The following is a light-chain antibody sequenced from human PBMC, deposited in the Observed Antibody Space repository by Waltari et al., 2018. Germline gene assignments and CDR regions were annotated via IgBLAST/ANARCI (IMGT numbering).Light chain of an antibody. CDR2: KAS. J-gene: IGKJ4*01. V-gene: IGKV1-5*03. Sequence: DIQMTQSPSTLSASVGDRVTITCRASESISSWLAWYQQKPGKAPKFLIYKASTLESGVPSRFSGSESGIEFTLAISGLQPDDFATYYCQQYDRSPLTFGGGTKVEMK. CDR1: ESISSW. CDR3: QQYDRSPLT.